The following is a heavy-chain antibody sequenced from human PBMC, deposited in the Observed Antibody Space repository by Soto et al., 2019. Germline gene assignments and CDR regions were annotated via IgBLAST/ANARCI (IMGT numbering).Heavy chain of an antibody. V-gene: IGHV3-21*01. D-gene: IGHD3-22*01. CDR1: GFSFSGYN. CDR2: ISGSSSYI. J-gene: IGHJ3*01. CDR3: ARVVYYDNSAFGL. Sequence: PVGSLRLSCVASGFSFSGYNMNWVRQAPGKGLEWVSSISGSSSYIYYADSVKGRFTISRDNAKNSLYLQMNSLRAEDTAVYYCARVVYYDNSAFGLWGQGTMVTVSS.